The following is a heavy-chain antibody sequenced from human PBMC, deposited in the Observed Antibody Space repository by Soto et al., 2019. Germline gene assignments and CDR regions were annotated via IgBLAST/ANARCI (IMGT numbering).Heavy chain of an antibody. CDR2: ISYDGSNK. J-gene: IGHJ4*02. V-gene: IGHV3-30-3*01. CDR1: GFTFSSYA. D-gene: IGHD4-17*01. Sequence: PGGSLRLSCAASGFTFSSYAMHWVRQAPGKGLEWVAVISYDGSNKYYADSVKGRFTISRDNSKNTLYLQMNSLRAEDTAVYYCARDMLPYGDLFDDWGQGTLVTVSS. CDR3: ARDMLPYGDLFDD.